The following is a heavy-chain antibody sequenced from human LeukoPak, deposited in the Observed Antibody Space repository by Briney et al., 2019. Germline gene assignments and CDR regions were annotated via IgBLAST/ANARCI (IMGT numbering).Heavy chain of an antibody. V-gene: IGHV3-48*01. CDR3: AREVVGLDY. CDR1: GFTFSTYG. D-gene: IGHD3/OR15-3a*01. Sequence: GGSLRLSCAASGFTFSTYGMIWVRQAPGKGLEWVSYISSSSNTIRYADSVRGRFTISRDNAKNSLYLQMNSLRAEDTAVYYCAREVVGLDYWGQGTLVTVSS. J-gene: IGHJ4*02. CDR2: ISSSSNTI.